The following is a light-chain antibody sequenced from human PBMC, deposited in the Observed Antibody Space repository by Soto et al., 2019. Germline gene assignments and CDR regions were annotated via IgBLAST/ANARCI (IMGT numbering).Light chain of an antibody. CDR1: QGISNC. V-gene: IGKV1-16*01. Sequence: DIQMTQSPSSLSASVGDRVTITCRASQGISNCLAWFQQRPGKAPKSLIYDASRSSLESGVPSRFSGSGSGTDFTLTISSLQPEDFATYYCQQYKSYPLTFGGGTKVEIK. CDR2: DASRS. J-gene: IGKJ4*01. CDR3: QQYKSYPLT.